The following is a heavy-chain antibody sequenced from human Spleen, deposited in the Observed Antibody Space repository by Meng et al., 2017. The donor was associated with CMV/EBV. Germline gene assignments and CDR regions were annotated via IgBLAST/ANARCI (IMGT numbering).Heavy chain of an antibody. CDR3: ARAGGGSYLNDAFDI. V-gene: IGHV4-38-2*02. CDR1: GYSISSGYY. J-gene: IGHJ3*02. CDR2: IYHSGST. D-gene: IGHD1-26*01. Sequence: GSLRLSCTVSGYSISSGYYWGWIRQPPGKGLEWIGSIYHSGSTYYNPSLKSRVTISVDTSKNQFSLKLSSVTAADTAVYYCARAGGGSYLNDAFDIWGQGTMVTVSS.